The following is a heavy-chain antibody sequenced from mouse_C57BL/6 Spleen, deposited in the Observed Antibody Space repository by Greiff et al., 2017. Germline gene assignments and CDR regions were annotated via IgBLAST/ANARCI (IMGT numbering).Heavy chain of an antibody. D-gene: IGHD2-3*01. J-gene: IGHJ3*01. V-gene: IGHV1-80*01. Sequence: QVQLTESGAELVKPGASVKISCKASGYAFSSYWMNWVKQRPGKGLEWIGQIYPGDGDTNYNGKFKGKATLTADKSSSTASMQLISLTSEDSSVYCCARSDGYPAWFAYWGQGTLVTVSA. CDR1: GYAFSSYW. CDR2: IYPGDGDT. CDR3: ARSDGYPAWFAY.